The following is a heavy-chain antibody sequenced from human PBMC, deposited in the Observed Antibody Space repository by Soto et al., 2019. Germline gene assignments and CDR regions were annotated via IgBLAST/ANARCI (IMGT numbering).Heavy chain of an antibody. CDR1: GFTCSAYG. CDR3: GKVVGSGWYGRPGMDV. D-gene: IGHD6-19*01. V-gene: IGHV3-30*18. J-gene: IGHJ6*02. Sequence: GGSKRLSCAAAGFTCSAYGVHWVRQAPGKGLEWVAVMSSEGSNTFYADSVKGRFTISRDNSKNTLYLQMNSLRAEDTAMYYCGKVVGSGWYGRPGMDVWGQGTTVTVS. CDR2: MSSEGSNT.